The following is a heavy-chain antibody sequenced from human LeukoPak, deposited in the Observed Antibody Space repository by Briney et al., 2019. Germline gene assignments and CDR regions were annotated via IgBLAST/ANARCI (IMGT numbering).Heavy chain of an antibody. CDR2: FDPEDGET. CDR1: GYTLTELS. Sequence: ASVKVSCKVSGYTLTELSMHRVRQAPGKGLEWMGGFDPEDGETIYAQKFQGRVTMTEDTSTDTAYMELSSLRSEGTAVYYCATGYYYDSSGYLVYWGQGTLVTVSS. J-gene: IGHJ4*02. V-gene: IGHV1-24*01. CDR3: ATGYYYDSSGYLVY. D-gene: IGHD3-22*01.